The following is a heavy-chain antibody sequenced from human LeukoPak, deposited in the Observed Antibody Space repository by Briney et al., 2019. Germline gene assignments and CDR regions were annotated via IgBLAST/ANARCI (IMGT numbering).Heavy chain of an antibody. CDR3: ARDRGNWNELYLDY. Sequence: SETLSLTCTVSGGSISIYSWSWIRQPPGKGLEWIGYIYYSGSTNYNPSLKSRVTISVDTSKNQFSLKLSSVTAADTAVYSCARDRGNWNELYLDYWGQGTLVTVSS. CDR1: GGSISIYS. D-gene: IGHD1-1*01. V-gene: IGHV4-59*01. J-gene: IGHJ4*02. CDR2: IYYSGST.